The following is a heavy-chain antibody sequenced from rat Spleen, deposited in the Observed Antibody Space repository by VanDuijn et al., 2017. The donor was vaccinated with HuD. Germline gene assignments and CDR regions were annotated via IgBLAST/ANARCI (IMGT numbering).Heavy chain of an antibody. CDR2: IWNTGGT. J-gene: IGHJ4*01. Sequence: VQLVESGGGLVQPGRSLKLSCVASGFTFSTYAMAWVRQTPKEGLEWMGVIWNTGGTRYNSALKSRLSISKDTSKSQVFLKMNSLQTEDTATYYCTRGDYYSSYMAGVMDAWGQGASVTVSS. CDR1: GFTFSTYA. CDR3: TRGDYYSSYMAGVMDA. D-gene: IGHD1-2*01. V-gene: IGHV2-41*01.